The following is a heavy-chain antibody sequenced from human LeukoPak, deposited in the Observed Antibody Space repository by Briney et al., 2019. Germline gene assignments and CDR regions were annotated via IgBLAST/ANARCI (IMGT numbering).Heavy chain of an antibody. CDR3: ASSPYDILTGYYHY. V-gene: IGHV4-39*01. D-gene: IGHD3-9*01. CDR1: GGSISSSSYY. J-gene: IGHJ4*02. CDR2: IYYSGST. Sequence: SETLSLTCTVSGGSISSSSYYWGWIRQPPGKGLEWIGSIYYSGSTYYNPSLKSRVTISVDTSKNQFSLKLSSVTAADTAVYYCASSPYDILTGYYHYWGQGTLVTVSS.